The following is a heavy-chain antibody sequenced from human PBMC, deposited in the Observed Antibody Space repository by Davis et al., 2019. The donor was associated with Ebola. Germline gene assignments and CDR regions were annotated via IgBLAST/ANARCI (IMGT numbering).Heavy chain of an antibody. CDR3: AKEELKVFDY. D-gene: IGHD3-10*01. CDR2: ISSSAYYI. CDR1: GFTFNTYT. Sequence: PGGSLRLSCAASGFTFNTYTVHWVRQAPGKGLEWVSSISSSAYYIYYADSVKGRFTISRDNSKNTLILQMNSLRAEDTAIYYCAKEELKVFDYWGQGTLVTVSS. V-gene: IGHV3-21*04. J-gene: IGHJ4*02.